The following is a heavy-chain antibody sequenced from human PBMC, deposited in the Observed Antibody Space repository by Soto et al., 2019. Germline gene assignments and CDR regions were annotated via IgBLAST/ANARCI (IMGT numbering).Heavy chain of an antibody. CDR1: GYTFTSYG. J-gene: IGHJ5*02. V-gene: IGHV1-18*04. CDR2: ISAYNGNT. D-gene: IGHD6-13*01. CDR3: ARYSSSWYLSGWFDP. Sequence: QVQLVQSGAEVKKPGASVKVSCKASGYTFTSYGISCVRQAPGQGLEWMGWISAYNGNTNYAQKLQGRVTMTTDTSTSTAYMELRSLRSDDTAVYYCARYSSSWYLSGWFDPWGQGTLVTVSS.